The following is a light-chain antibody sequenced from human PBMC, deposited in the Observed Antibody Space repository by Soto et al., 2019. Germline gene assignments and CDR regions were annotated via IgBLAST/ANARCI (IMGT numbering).Light chain of an antibody. V-gene: IGKV1-27*01. Sequence: ILMTQSPSSLSAFVGDRVTITCRASQDIGNFLAWYQQKPGKVPKLLIYAASTLQSGVPSRFSGSGSETDFTLTISSLQPEDVATYYCQKCKVAPFTCGGGTKVEIK. CDR2: AAS. CDR3: QKCKVAPFT. J-gene: IGKJ4*01. CDR1: QDIGNF.